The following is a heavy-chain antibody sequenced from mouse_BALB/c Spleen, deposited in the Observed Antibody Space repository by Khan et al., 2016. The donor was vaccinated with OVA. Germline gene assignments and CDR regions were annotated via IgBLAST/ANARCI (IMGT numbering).Heavy chain of an antibody. J-gene: IGHJ4*01. CDR1: GFSLTNYG. Sequence: QMQLEESGPGLVQPSQSLSITCTVSGFSLTNYGVHWVRQSPGKGLEWLGVIWRGGSTDYNAAFMSRLYITKDNSKSQVFFKMNSLQADDTAIYYCAKNQAGYAMDYWGQGTSVTVSS. CDR3: AKNQAGYAMDY. CDR2: IWRGGST. V-gene: IGHV2-5*01.